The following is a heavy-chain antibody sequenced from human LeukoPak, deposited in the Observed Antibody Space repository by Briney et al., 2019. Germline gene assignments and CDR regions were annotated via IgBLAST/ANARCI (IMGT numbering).Heavy chain of an antibody. J-gene: IGHJ4*02. CDR2: IYYSGST. CDR3: ARVGDSSGYYYAA. D-gene: IGHD3-22*01. Sequence: SETLSLTCTVSGGSINSYYWSWIRQPPGKGLEWIGYIYYSGSTNYNPSLKSRVTISVDTSKNQFSLKLSSVTAADTAVYYCARVGDSSGYYYAAWGQGTLVTVSS. V-gene: IGHV4-59*01. CDR1: GGSINSYY.